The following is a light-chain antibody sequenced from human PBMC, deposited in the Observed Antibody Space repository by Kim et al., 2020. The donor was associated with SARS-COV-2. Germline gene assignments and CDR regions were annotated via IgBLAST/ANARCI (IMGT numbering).Light chain of an antibody. J-gene: IGLJ2*01. CDR2: EVI. Sequence: QSALTQPASVSGSPGQSITISCTGTNSDVGNYNLVSWYQQYPGKAPKLMIYEVIKRPSGVPNRFSGSKSGNTASLTVSGLQAEDEADYYCCSYASSSTVIFGGGTQLTVL. V-gene: IGLV2-23*02. CDR3: CSYASSSTVI. CDR1: NSDVGNYNL.